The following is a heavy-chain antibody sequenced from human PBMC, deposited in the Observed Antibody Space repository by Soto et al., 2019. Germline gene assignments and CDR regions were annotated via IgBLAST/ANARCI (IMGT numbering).Heavy chain of an antibody. D-gene: IGHD1-26*01. CDR2: IKSKTDGGTT. CDR3: TTDLPWSYGALGY. CDR1: GFTFDAAC. Sequence: EVQLVESGGGLVKPGGSLRLSCATSGFTFDAACMTWVRQAPGKGLEWVGRIKSKTDGGTTDYTSRVKGRFTISRDDSKNTLYVQMNSLNTEDTAMYYCTTDLPWSYGALGYWGQGTLVTVSS. J-gene: IGHJ4*02. V-gene: IGHV3-15*01.